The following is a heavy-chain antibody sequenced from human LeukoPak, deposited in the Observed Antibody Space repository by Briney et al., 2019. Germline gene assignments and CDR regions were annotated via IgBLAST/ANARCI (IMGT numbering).Heavy chain of an antibody. D-gene: IGHD2-15*01. CDR2: ISGSGGST. V-gene: IGHV3-23*01. CDR1: GFPFCRYA. J-gene: IGHJ4*02. Sequence: PGGSLRLSCAASGFPFCRYAMSWVRQAPGKGLEWVSVISGSGGSTYYADSVKGRLTISRDNSKNTLYLQMNSLRAEDTAVYYCSKDYCSGGSCYSGLDYWGQGTLVTVSS. CDR3: SKDYCSGGSCYSGLDY.